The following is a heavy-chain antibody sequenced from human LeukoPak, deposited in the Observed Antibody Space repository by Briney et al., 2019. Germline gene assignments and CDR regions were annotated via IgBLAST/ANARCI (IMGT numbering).Heavy chain of an antibody. V-gene: IGHV3-7*02. Sequence: AGTLRLSCAASGFTFRSNWMCWIRQPPGKGLEWVAKINQDGSQTKYVDSVKGRFTISRDNAKNSLHLQMNSLRADDTAVYYCAKYNDYDFDYWGQGTLVTVSP. D-gene: IGHD4-17*01. CDR2: INQDGSQT. CDR3: AKYNDYDFDY. CDR1: GFTFRSNW. J-gene: IGHJ4*02.